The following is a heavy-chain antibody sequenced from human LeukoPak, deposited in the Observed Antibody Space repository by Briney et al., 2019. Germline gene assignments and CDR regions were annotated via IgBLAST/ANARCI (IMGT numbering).Heavy chain of an antibody. CDR2: INSDGSST. Sequence: GGSLRLSCAASGFTFSNYWMHWVRQAPGKGLVWVSRINSDGSSTSYADSVKGRFTISRDNRKNTLYLQMNNLRAEDTAVYYCARDPHGYWWFDPWGQGTLVTVSS. CDR3: ARDPHGYWWFDP. D-gene: IGHD3-22*01. CDR1: GFTFSNYW. V-gene: IGHV3-74*01. J-gene: IGHJ5*02.